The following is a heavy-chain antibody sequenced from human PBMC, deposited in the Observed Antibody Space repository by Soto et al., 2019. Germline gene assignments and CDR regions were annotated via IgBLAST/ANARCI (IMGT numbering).Heavy chain of an antibody. CDR1: GGSFSGYY. V-gene: IGHV4-34*01. J-gene: IGHJ4*02. CDR3: ARYCKSTSCYGGAFDY. CDR2: INHSGTT. Sequence: QVQLQQWGAGLLKPSETLSLTCAVYGGSFSGYYWSWIRQPPGKGLEWIGEINHSGTTNYNPSLKSRVTISVDTSKNQFSLKLSSVTAAETAVYFCARYCKSTSCYGGAFDYWGQGTLVTVSS. D-gene: IGHD2-2*01.